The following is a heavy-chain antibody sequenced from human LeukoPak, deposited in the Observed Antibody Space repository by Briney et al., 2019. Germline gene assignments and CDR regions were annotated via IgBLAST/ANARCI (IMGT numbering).Heavy chain of an antibody. V-gene: IGHV1-18*01. D-gene: IGHD3-22*01. J-gene: IGHJ4*02. CDR3: ARVAWLLLRRVTPGDY. Sequence: ASVKVSCKASGYTFTSYGISWVRQAPGQGLEWMGWISAYNGNTNYAQKLRGRVTMTTDTSTSTAYMELRSLRSDDTAVYYCARVAWLLLRRVTPGDYWGQGTLVTVSS. CDR2: ISAYNGNT. CDR1: GYTFTSYG.